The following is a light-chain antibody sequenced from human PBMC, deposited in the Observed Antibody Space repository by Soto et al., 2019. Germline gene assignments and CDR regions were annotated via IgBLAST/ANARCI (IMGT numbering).Light chain of an antibody. CDR2: RNN. J-gene: IGLJ3*02. V-gene: IGLV1-47*01. CDR3: ASWDDSLSGRV. CDR1: TPNIGSNY. Sequence: QSGLTQPPSASGTPGQRVIISCSGKTPNIGSNYVYWYRHLPGTAPQLLIYRNNQRPSGVPDRFSGSKSRTSASLASSGLRSEDEADYYCASWDDSLSGRVFGGGTKLTVL.